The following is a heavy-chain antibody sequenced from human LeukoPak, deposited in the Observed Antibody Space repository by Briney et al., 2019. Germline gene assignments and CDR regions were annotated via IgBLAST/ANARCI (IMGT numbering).Heavy chain of an antibody. Sequence: GGSLRLSCAASGFTFSSYTMNWVRQAPGKGLEWVSSISSSNSYIYYADSVKGRFTISRDNAKNSLYLQMNSLRAEDTAVYYCARDLVELRLDYWGQGTLVTVSS. CDR3: ARDLVELRLDY. J-gene: IGHJ4*02. D-gene: IGHD1-26*01. CDR1: GFTFSSYT. CDR2: ISSSNSYI. V-gene: IGHV3-21*01.